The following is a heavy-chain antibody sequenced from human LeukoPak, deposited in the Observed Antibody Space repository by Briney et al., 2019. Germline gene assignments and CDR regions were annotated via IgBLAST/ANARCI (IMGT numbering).Heavy chain of an antibody. D-gene: IGHD3-22*01. CDR3: ARGVDVAKTYYYDSSGPAAFDI. Sequence: SETLSLTGAVYGGSFSGYYWSWIRQPPGKGREWIGEINHSGSTNYNPSLKSRVTISVDTSKNQFSMKPSSVTAADTAVYYCARGVDVAKTYYYDSSGPAAFDIWGQGTMVTVSS. J-gene: IGHJ3*02. CDR1: GGSFSGYY. CDR2: INHSGST. V-gene: IGHV4-34*01.